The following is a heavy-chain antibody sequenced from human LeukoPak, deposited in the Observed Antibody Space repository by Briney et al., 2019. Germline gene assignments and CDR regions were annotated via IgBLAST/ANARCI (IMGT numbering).Heavy chain of an antibody. D-gene: IGHD3-3*01. Sequence: ASVKVSCKASGYTFTSYDINWVRQATGQGLEWMGWMNPNSGNTGFAQKFQGRVTISRNTSISTAYMELSSLRSEDTAVYYCAHITIFGVALDYWGQGTLVTVSS. CDR1: GYTFTSYD. J-gene: IGHJ4*02. CDR3: AHITIFGVALDY. V-gene: IGHV1-8*03. CDR2: MNPNSGNT.